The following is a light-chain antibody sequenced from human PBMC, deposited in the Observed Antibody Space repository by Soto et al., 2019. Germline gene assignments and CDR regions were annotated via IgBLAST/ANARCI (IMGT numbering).Light chain of an antibody. J-gene: IGKJ1*01. CDR1: QSVSSN. CDR3: QQYNNWPRT. V-gene: IGKV3-15*01. Sequence: EIVMTQSPATLSVSPGERATLSCRASQSVSSNLAWYQQKPGQPPRLLIYAASTGATGIPARFSGSGSGTEFTLTIGSLQSEDFALYYCQQYNNWPRTLGQGTKVEIK. CDR2: AAS.